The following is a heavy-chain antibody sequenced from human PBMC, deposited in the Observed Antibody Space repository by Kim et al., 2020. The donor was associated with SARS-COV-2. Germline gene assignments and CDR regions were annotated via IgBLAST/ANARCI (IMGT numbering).Heavy chain of an antibody. V-gene: IGHV3-74*01. Sequence: GGSLRLSCAASGFSFNTYWMHWVRQAPGKGLVWVSRITMDGSTTYYTDSVRGRFTISRYNAENTLFLQMNSLRAEDTALYYCASDVSGGADFWGQGTMVT. CDR3: ASDVSGGADF. D-gene: IGHD2-21*01. CDR1: GFSFNTYW. J-gene: IGHJ4*02. CDR2: ITMDGSTT.